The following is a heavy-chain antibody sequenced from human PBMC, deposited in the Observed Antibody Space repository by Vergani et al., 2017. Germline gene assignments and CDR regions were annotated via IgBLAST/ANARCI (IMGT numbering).Heavy chain of an antibody. J-gene: IGHJ3*02. Sequence: QVQLQESGPGLVKPSETLSLTCTVSGGSISSYYWSWIRQPPGKGLEWIGYIYYSGSTNYNPSLKSRVTISVDTSKNQFSLKLSSVTAADTAVYYCARGSLLLWGAFDIWGQGTMVTVSS. V-gene: IGHV4-59*01. CDR2: IYYSGST. CDR1: GGSISSYY. CDR3: ARGSLLLWGAFDI. D-gene: IGHD3-16*02.